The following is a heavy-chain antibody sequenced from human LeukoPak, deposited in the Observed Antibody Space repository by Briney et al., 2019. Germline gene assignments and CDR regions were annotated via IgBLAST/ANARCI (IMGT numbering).Heavy chain of an antibody. D-gene: IGHD5-12*01. J-gene: IGHJ4*02. CDR2: VTGSADKT. CDR1: GFTFSRYG. Sequence: GGTLRLSCVASGFTFSRYGMSWVRQAPGKGLEWVSSVTGSADKTYYADSGKGRFTISRDNSKNTLYLQINSLRAEDTAVYYCAKGGGYEVLYDYWGQGTLVTVSS. V-gene: IGHV3-23*01. CDR3: AKGGGYEVLYDY.